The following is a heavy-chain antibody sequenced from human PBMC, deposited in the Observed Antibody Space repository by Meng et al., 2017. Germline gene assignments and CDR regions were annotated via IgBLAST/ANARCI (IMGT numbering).Heavy chain of an antibody. CDR2: INHSGST. J-gene: IGHJ4*02. Sequence: VQLQQWGAGLLKPSETLSLTCAGYGGSFSGYYWSWIRQPPGKGLEWIGEINHSGSTNYNPSLKSRVTISVDTSKNQFSLKLSSVTAADTAVYYCARGRLRAYGSGSPEDYWGQGTLVTVSS. V-gene: IGHV4-34*01. D-gene: IGHD3-10*01. CDR1: GGSFSGYY. CDR3: ARGRLRAYGSGSPEDY.